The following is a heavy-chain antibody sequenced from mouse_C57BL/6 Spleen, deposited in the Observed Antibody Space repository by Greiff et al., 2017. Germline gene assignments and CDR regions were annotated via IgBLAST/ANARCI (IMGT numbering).Heavy chain of an antibody. CDR1: GYAFSSSW. CDR3: ARQLRSILFDY. D-gene: IGHD3-2*02. Sequence: VHLVEPGPELVKPGASVKISCKASGYAFSSSWMNWVKQRPGKGLEWIGRIYPGDGDTNYNGKFKGKATLTADKSSSTAYMQLSSLTSEDSAVYFCARQLRSILFDYWGQGTTLTVSS. CDR2: IYPGDGDT. J-gene: IGHJ2*01. V-gene: IGHV1-82*01.